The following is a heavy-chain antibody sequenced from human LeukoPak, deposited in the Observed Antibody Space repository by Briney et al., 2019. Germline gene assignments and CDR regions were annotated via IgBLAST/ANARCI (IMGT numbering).Heavy chain of an antibody. J-gene: IGHJ4*02. Sequence: SETLSLTCTVSGGSISSYYWSWIRQPPGKGLEWIGYIYYSGSTNYNPSLKSRVTISVDTSKNQFSLKLSSVTAADTAVYYCASQQWLVGYFDYWGQGTLVTVSS. CDR2: IYYSGST. CDR1: GGSISSYY. V-gene: IGHV4-59*01. D-gene: IGHD6-19*01. CDR3: ASQQWLVGYFDY.